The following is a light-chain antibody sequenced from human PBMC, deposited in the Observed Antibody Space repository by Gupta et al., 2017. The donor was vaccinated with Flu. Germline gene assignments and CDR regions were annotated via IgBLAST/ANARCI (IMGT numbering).Light chain of an antibody. J-gene: IGKJ5*01. V-gene: IGKV3-20*01. Sequence: EIVLTQSPGTLSLSPGERATLSCRASQTVSSSYLAWYQQKPGQAPRLLIYDASSRATGVPDRFSGSGSGTDFTLTINRREPEDFAVYYCQQYDNSPQITFGQGTRLEIK. CDR1: QTVSSSY. CDR3: QQYDNSPQIT. CDR2: DAS.